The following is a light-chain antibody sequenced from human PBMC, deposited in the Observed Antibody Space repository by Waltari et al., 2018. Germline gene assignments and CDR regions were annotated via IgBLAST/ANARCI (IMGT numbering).Light chain of an antibody. Sequence: DIQMTQSPSSLSASVGERVTITCRESQSISSYLNWYQQKPGKAPKLLIYAASSLQSGVPSRFSGSGSGTDFTLTISSLQPEDFATYYCQQSYSTPSTFGQGTKVEIK. V-gene: IGKV1-39*01. J-gene: IGKJ1*01. CDR1: QSISSY. CDR2: AAS. CDR3: QQSYSTPST.